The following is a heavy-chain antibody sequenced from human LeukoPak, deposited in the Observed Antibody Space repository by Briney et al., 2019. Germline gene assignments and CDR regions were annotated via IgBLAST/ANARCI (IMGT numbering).Heavy chain of an antibody. D-gene: IGHD3-22*01. CDR2: ISGSGGST. Sequence: GGSLRLSCAASGFTFSSYAMSWVRQAPGKGLEWVSAISGSGGSTYYADSVKGRFTISRDNSKNTLYLQMNSLRAEDTAVYYCAKLVDYDSSGYYDDYWGQGTLVTVSS. CDR3: AKLVDYDSSGYYDDY. J-gene: IGHJ4*02. CDR1: GFTFSSYA. V-gene: IGHV3-23*01.